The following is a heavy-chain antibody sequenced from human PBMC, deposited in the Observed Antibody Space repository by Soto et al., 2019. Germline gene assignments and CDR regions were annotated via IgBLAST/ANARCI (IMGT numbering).Heavy chain of an antibody. CDR3: AKSNFWSGYSLYYFDY. J-gene: IGHJ4*02. Sequence: PGGSLRLSCAASGFTFSSYAMSWVRQAPGKGLEWVSAISGSGGSTYYADSVKGRFTISRDNSKNTLYLQMNSLRAEDTAVYYCAKSNFWSGYSLYYFDYWGQGTLVTVSS. D-gene: IGHD3-3*01. CDR2: ISGSGGST. V-gene: IGHV3-23*01. CDR1: GFTFSSYA.